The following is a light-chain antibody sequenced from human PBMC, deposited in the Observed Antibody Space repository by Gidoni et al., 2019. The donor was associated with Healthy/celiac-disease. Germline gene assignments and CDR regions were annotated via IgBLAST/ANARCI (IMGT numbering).Light chain of an antibody. J-gene: IGLJ1*01. CDR1: SSDVGGYNY. CDR2: EVS. V-gene: IGLV2-14*01. CDR3: SSYTSSSTPYV. Sequence: QSALPQPASVSGSPGQSLTISCKGTSSDVGGYNYVSWYQQHPGKAPKLMIYEVSNRPSGVSNRFSGSKSGNTASLTISGLQAEDEADYYCSSYTSSSTPYVFGTGTKVTVL.